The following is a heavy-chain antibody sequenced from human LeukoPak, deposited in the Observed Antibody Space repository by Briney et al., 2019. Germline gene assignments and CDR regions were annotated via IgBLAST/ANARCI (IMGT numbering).Heavy chain of an antibody. Sequence: GGSLRLSCAASGFTFSSYAMSWVRPAPGKGLEWVGAISGSGGSTYYADSVKGRFTISRDNSKNTLYLQMNSLKAEDTAVYYCAKLRDGDPVGYFDYWGQGTLVTVPS. CDR1: GFTFSSYA. D-gene: IGHD4-17*01. V-gene: IGHV3-23*01. CDR3: AKLRDGDPVGYFDY. J-gene: IGHJ4*02. CDR2: ISGSGGST.